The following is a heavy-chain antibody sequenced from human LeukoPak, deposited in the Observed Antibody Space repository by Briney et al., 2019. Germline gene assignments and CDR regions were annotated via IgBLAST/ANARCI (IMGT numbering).Heavy chain of an antibody. CDR3: ASPLGQQLMP. CDR2: ISSSRSYI. Sequence: GGSLRLSCAASGFTFSSYSMNWVRQAPGKGLEWGSSISSSRSYIYYADSVKGRFTISRDNAKNSLYLQMNSLRAEDTAVYYCASPLGQQLMPWGQGTLVTVSS. D-gene: IGHD6-13*01. V-gene: IGHV3-21*01. J-gene: IGHJ5*02. CDR1: GFTFSSYS.